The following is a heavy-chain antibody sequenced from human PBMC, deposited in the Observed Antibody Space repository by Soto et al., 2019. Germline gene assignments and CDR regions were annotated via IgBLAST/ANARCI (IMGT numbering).Heavy chain of an antibody. CDR1: GYTFTSYG. D-gene: IGHD3-22*01. CDR3: ARRLYYYDSSGCFDY. Sequence: VKVSCKASGYTFTSYGISWVRQAPGHGLEWMGWIGAYNGNTNYAQKLQGRVTMTTDTSTSTAYMELRSLRSDDTAVYYCARRLYYYDSSGCFDYWGQGTLVTVSA. V-gene: IGHV1-18*01. CDR2: IGAYNGNT. J-gene: IGHJ4*02.